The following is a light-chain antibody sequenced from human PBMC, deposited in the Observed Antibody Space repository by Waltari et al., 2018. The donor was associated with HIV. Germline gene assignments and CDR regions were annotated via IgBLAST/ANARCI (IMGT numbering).Light chain of an antibody. CDR1: ALGKQY. J-gene: IGLJ3*02. V-gene: IGLV3-25*03. CDR2: KDT. Sequence: SYEPTQPPSVSVSPGQTARIICSGDALGKQYGYWYQQKAGQAPVLLIYKDTKRSSGIPERFSGSSSGSTVTLTISGVQPEDEADYYCQSAGTSGTYDRLFGGGTRLTVL. CDR3: QSAGTSGTYDRL.